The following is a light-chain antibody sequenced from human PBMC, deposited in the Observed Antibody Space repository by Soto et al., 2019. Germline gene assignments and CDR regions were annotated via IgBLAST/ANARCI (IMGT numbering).Light chain of an antibody. J-gene: IGKJ1*01. CDR3: QQRDNWPPTEA. Sequence: ELVLTQSPDSLSLSPGERATISCRASQSVSSYLAWYQQKPGQAPSLLIYDTSNRATGIPARFSGSGSGTDYTITISSLEPEDFAVYYCQQRDNWPPTEAFGQGTKL. CDR1: QSVSSY. CDR2: DTS. V-gene: IGKV3-11*01.